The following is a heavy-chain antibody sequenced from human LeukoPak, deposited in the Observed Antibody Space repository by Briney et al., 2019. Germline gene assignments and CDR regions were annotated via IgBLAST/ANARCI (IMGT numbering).Heavy chain of an antibody. D-gene: IGHD1-1*01. V-gene: IGHV4-31*03. CDR2: IYYSGST. Sequence: SETLSLTCTVSGGSISSGGYYWSWIRQHPGKGLEWIGYIYYSGSTYYNPSLKSRVTISVDTSKNQFSLKLNSVTAADTAVYYCARGGTASYFDFWGQGTLVTVSS. CDR1: GGSISSGGYY. CDR3: ARGGTASYFDF. J-gene: IGHJ4*02.